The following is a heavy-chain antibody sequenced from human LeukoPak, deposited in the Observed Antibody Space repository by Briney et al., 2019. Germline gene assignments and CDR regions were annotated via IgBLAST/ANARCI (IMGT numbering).Heavy chain of an antibody. CDR1: RFTFSNYY. CDR3: AGGYGFLIDS. CDR2: IKQEGREK. V-gene: IGHV3-7*04. J-gene: IGHJ4*02. D-gene: IGHD3-3*01. Sequence: GGSLRLSCAASRFTFSNYYMAWVRQAPGKGLEWVANIKQEGREKYYGGSVKGRFTISRDNAKNSLYLQLNSLRVEDTSVYFCAGGYGFLIDSWGQGTLVTVSS.